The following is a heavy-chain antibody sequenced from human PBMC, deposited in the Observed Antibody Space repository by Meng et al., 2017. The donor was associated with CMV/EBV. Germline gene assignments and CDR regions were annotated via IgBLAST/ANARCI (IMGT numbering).Heavy chain of an antibody. D-gene: IGHD1-26*01. CDR3: ARNSGSYYEYWFDP. CDR2: ISYDGSNK. V-gene: IGHV3-30-3*01. J-gene: IGHJ5*02. Sequence: QVQLVESGGGVVQPGRSLRLSCAASGFTFSSYAMHWVRQAPGKGLEWVAVISYDGSNKYYADSVKGRFTISRDNSKNTLYLQMNSLRAEDTAVYYCARNSGSYYEYWFDPWGQGTLVTVSS. CDR1: GFTFSSYA.